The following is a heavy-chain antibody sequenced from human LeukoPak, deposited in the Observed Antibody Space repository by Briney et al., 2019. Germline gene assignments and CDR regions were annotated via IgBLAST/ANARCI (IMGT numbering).Heavy chain of an antibody. CDR1: GGSFSGYY. V-gene: IGHV4-34*01. CDR3: ASLYYYDSSGYAAAYNWFDP. D-gene: IGHD3-22*01. J-gene: IGHJ5*02. CDR2: INHSGST. Sequence: SETLSLTCAVYGGSFSGYYWSWIRQPPGKGLEWIGEINHSGSTNYNPSLKSRVTISVDTSKNQFSLKLSSVTAADTAVYYCASLYYYDSSGYAAAYNWFDPWGQGTLVTVSS.